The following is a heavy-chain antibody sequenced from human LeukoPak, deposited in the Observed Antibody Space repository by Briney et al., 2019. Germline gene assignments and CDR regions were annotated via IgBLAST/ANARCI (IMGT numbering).Heavy chain of an antibody. Sequence: ASVKVSCKASGYTFTGYYMHWGGQAPGQGLGGLGWINPNSGGTNYAQKFQGRVTMTRDTSISTAYMELSRLRSDDTAVYYCASRRGSSGWYYFDYWGQGTLVTVSS. D-gene: IGHD6-19*01. V-gene: IGHV1-2*02. CDR2: INPNSGGT. J-gene: IGHJ4*02. CDR3: ASRRGSSGWYYFDY. CDR1: GYTFTGYY.